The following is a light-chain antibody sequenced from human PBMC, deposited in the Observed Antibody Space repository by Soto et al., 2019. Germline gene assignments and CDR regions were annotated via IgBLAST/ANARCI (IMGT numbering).Light chain of an antibody. CDR3: QPEKNLPPWT. CDR2: GAS. CDR1: QSVSSN. Sequence: EIVMTQSPATLSVSPGERATLSCRASQSVSSNLAWYQQKPGQAPRLLIYGASTRATGIPARFSGSGSGTEFTPTINRLQSEDFGGYYRQPEKNLPPWTFGQGNKGEIK. J-gene: IGKJ1*01. V-gene: IGKV3-15*01.